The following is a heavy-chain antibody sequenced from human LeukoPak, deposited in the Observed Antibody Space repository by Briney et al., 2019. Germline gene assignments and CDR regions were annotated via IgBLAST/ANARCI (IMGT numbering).Heavy chain of an antibody. D-gene: IGHD3-22*01. V-gene: IGHV1-2*02. Sequence: AAVKVSCKPSGYTFNAYYMHWVRQAPGQGLEWVGWIDHKTGNTRYAQKFQGRVTITRDTPIGTVYMELSSLKSDDTAVYYCASEAFCASGNCYLQRVASWGPGTLVTVSS. CDR2: IDHKTGNT. J-gene: IGHJ4*02. CDR3: ASEAFCASGNCYLQRVAS. CDR1: GYTFNAYY.